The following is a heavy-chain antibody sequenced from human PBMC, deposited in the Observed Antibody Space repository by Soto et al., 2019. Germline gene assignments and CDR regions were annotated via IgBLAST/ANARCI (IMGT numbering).Heavy chain of an antibody. Sequence: PGGSLRLSCAASGFTFSSYAMSWVRQAPGKGLEWVSAISGSGGSTHYADSVKGRFTISRGNSKNTLYLQMNSLRAEDTAVYYCAKDPHSSGVWDRYDYWGQGTLVTVSS. J-gene: IGHJ4*02. CDR2: ISGSGGST. V-gene: IGHV3-23*01. CDR1: GFTFSSYA. D-gene: IGHD6-19*01. CDR3: AKDPHSSGVWDRYDY.